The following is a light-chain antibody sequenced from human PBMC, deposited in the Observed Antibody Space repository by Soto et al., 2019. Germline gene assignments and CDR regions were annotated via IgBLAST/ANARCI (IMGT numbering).Light chain of an antibody. CDR2: YDD. CDR3: AAWDDSLNGYV. CDR1: SSNIGRNA. J-gene: IGLJ1*01. V-gene: IGLV1-36*01. Sequence: QSVLTQPPSVSDAPRQRVTISCSGSSSNIGRNAVNWYQQLPGKAPKLLMYYDDLLPSGVSDRFSGSKSGTSASLAISGLQSEDEADYYCAAWDDSLNGYVFGTGTKVTVL.